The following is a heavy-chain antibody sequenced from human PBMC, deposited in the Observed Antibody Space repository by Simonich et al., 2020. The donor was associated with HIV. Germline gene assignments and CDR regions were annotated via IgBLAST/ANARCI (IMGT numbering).Heavy chain of an antibody. CDR2: INPKSSGT. V-gene: IGHV1-2*06. CDR3: ARGSYGSGNYYQEGPYYFDY. D-gene: IGHD3-10*01. Sequence: QVQLVQSGTEVKKPGASVKVSCKASGYTFTDYYMHWVQQAPGQGLEWKGRINPKSSGTKDEQKFQGRVTMTRETSISTAYMELSRLKSDDTAVYYCARGSYGSGNYYQEGPYYFDYWGQGTLVTVSS. CDR1: GYTFTDYY. J-gene: IGHJ4*02.